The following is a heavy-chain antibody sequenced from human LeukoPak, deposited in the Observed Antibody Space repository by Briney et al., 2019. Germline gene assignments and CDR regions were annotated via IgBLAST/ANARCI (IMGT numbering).Heavy chain of an antibody. CDR3: ARDKVRGYDSSGMTPSS. Sequence: SETLSRTCTVSGGSISSSSYYWGWIRQPPGKGLEWIGSIYYSGSTYYNPSLKSRVTISVDTSKNQFSLKLSSVTAADTAVYYCARDKVRGYDSSGMTPSSWGQGTLVTVSS. V-gene: IGHV4-39*07. CDR2: IYYSGST. D-gene: IGHD3-22*01. CDR1: GGSISSSSYY. J-gene: IGHJ4*02.